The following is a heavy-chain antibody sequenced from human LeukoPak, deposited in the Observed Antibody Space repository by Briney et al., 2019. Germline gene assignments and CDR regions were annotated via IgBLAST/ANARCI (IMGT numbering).Heavy chain of an antibody. D-gene: IGHD6-13*01. CDR1: GGSIGTYY. CDR2: IHYSGST. Sequence: SETLSLTCTVSGGSIGTYYWSWIRQPPGKGLEWIGYIHYSGSTKYNPSLKSRVTISVDTSKNQFSLKLSSVTAADTAVYYCASSIVATGNRPFDNWGQGTLVTVTS. J-gene: IGHJ4*02. CDR3: ASSIVATGNRPFDN. V-gene: IGHV4-59*01.